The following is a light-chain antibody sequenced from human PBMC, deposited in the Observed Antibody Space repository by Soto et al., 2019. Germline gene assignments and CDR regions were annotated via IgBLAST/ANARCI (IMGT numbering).Light chain of an antibody. J-gene: IGKJ2*01. V-gene: IGKV3-15*01. Sequence: EIVMTQSPATLSLSPGERAALSCRASQSINSELAWYQQKPGQPPRLLIYDASTRATGVPDRFTGSESGSDFTLTISGLESEDFAVYYCQQCHNWPLTFGQGTRLEIK. CDR2: DAS. CDR3: QQCHNWPLT. CDR1: QSINSE.